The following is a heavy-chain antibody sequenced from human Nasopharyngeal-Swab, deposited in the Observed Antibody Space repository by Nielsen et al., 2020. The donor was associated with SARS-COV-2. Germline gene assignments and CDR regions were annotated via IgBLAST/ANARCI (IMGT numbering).Heavy chain of an antibody. CDR3: ARDGSSSSWYETGAFDI. CDR2: ISSSGSTI. Sequence: GGSLRLSCAASGFTFSSYEMNWVRQAPGKGLEWVSYISSSGSTIYYAYSVKGRFPISRDNAKNSLYLQMNSLRAEDTAVYYCARDGSSSSWYETGAFDIWGQGTMVTVSS. D-gene: IGHD6-13*01. V-gene: IGHV3-48*03. J-gene: IGHJ3*02. CDR1: GFTFSSYE.